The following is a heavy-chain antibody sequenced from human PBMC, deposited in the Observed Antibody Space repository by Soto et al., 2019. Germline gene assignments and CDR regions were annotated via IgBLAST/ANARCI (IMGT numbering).Heavy chain of an antibody. J-gene: IGHJ4*02. CDR2: FYYSGST. V-gene: IGHV4-31*03. D-gene: IGHD1-1*01. CDR3: ARGVLY. CDR1: GGSISTGGYY. Sequence: SSETLSLTCTVSGGSISTGGYYWNWIRQHPGKGLEWIGYFYYSGSTYYNPSLKSRVTISVDTSKNQFSLKLTSVTAADTAVYFCARGVLYWGQGTLVTVLL.